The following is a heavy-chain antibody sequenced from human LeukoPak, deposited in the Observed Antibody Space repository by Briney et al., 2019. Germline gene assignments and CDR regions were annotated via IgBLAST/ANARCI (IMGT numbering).Heavy chain of an antibody. CDR2: INSDGSST. V-gene: IGHV3-74*01. J-gene: IGHJ5*02. CDR1: GFTFSSYW. Sequence: PGGSLRLSCAASGFTFSSYWMHWVRQAPGKGLVWVSRINSDGSSTSYADSAKGRFTISRDNAKNTLYLQMNSLRAEDTAVYYCAREDWLRFGNWFDPWGQGTLVTVSS. D-gene: IGHD5-12*01. CDR3: AREDWLRFGNWFDP.